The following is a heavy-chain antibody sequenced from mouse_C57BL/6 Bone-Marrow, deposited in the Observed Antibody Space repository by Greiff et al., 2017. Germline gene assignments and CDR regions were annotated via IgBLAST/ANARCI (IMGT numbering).Heavy chain of an antibody. CDR3: GRDYYGRGFAY. V-gene: IGHV1-67*01. CDR1: GYTFTDYA. Sequence: QVPLQQSGPELVRPGVSVKISCKGSGYTFTDYAMPWVKQSPAKRLEWIGVISPYYGDASFNQKLKDKATMTVDKSPSTAYMELARQTSEDSAVYYCGRDYYGRGFAYWGQGTLVTVSA. J-gene: IGHJ3*01. CDR2: ISPYYGDA. D-gene: IGHD1-1*01.